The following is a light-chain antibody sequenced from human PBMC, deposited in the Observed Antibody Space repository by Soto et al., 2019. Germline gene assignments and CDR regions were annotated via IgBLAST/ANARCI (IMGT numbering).Light chain of an antibody. J-gene: IGLJ2*01. Sequence: QSVLTKPPSVSGAPGQRVTISCTGSSSNIGAGYDVHWYQQLPGTAPKLLIYGNSNRPSGVPDRFSGSKSGTSASLAITGLQAEDEADYYCQSYDSSLVFGGGTQLTVL. V-gene: IGLV1-40*01. CDR2: GNS. CDR1: SSNIGAGYD. CDR3: QSYDSSLV.